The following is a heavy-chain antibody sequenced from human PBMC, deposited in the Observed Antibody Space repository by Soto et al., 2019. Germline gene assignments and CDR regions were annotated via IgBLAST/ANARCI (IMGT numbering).Heavy chain of an antibody. CDR2: IYYSGST. D-gene: IGHD3-22*01. Sequence: SETLSLTCTVSGGSISSGGYYWSWIRQHPGKGLEWIGYIYYSGSTYYNPSLKSRVTKSVDTSKNQFSLKLSSVTAAEKAVYYCARDGEYYYDSSGSQPYYYYYGMDVWGQGTTVTVSS. J-gene: IGHJ6*02. CDR1: GGSISSGGYY. V-gene: IGHV4-31*03. CDR3: ARDGEYYYDSSGSQPYYYYYGMDV.